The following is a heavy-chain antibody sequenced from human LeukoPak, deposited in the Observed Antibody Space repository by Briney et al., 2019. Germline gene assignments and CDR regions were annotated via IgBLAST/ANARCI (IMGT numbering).Heavy chain of an antibody. Sequence: SETLSLTCTVSGGFISRYYWSWIRQPPGKGLEWIGYIYYSGSTNYNPSLKSRVTISVDTSKNQFSLKLSSVTAADTAVYYCARVKWFGELSVFDPWGQGTLVTVSS. J-gene: IGHJ5*02. D-gene: IGHD3-10*01. V-gene: IGHV4-59*01. CDR3: ARVKWFGELSVFDP. CDR2: IYYSGST. CDR1: GGFISRYY.